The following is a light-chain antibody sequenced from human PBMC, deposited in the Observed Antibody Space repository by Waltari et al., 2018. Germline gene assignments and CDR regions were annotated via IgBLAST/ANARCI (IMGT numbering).Light chain of an antibody. V-gene: IGKV3-11*01. Sequence: DIVLTHSPATLSLSPGERSTLSCRASQSIHNYSAWYQQKPGQSHRLLLYDTSNGASGIPGRFRGSGCGTDFTLTISSLEPEDFAVYYCQQHRTRPLTFGGGTKVEIK. CDR2: DTS. J-gene: IGKJ4*01. CDR1: QSIHNY. CDR3: QQHRTRPLT.